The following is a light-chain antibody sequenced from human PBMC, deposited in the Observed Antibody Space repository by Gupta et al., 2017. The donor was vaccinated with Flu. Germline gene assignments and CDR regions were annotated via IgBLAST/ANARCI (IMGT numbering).Light chain of an antibody. J-gene: IGKJ4*01. CDR1: QSISSY. V-gene: IGKV1-39*01. CDR3: QQSYSTPQLT. Sequence: SSLSASVGDRVTITCRASQSISSYLNWYQQKPGKAPKLLIYAASSLQSGVPSRFSGSGSGTDFTLTISSLQPEDFATYYCQQSYSTPQLTFGGGTKVEIK. CDR2: AAS.